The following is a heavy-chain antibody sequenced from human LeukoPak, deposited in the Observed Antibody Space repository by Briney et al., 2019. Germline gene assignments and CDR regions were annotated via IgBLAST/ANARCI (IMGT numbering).Heavy chain of an antibody. CDR1: GGSISSGDYY. V-gene: IGHV4-30-4*01. D-gene: IGHD3-22*01. CDR3: ARFYDSSDGLAFDI. CDR2: FYYSGST. J-gene: IGHJ3*02. Sequence: PSETLSLTCTVSGGSISSGDYYWSWIRQPPGKGLEWIGYFYYSGSTYYNPSLKSRVTISVDTSKNQFSLKLSSVTAADTAVYYCARFYDSSDGLAFDIWGQGTMVTVSS.